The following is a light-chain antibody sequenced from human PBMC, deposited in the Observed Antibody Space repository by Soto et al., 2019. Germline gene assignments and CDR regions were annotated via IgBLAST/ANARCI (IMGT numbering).Light chain of an antibody. CDR1: ISDVESYDL. CDR2: GVT. J-gene: IGLJ3*02. V-gene: IGLV2-23*02. Sequence: QSVLTQPASVSGAPGQSITVSCTGTISDVESYDLVSWYQQHPGQAPKVIIYGVTKRPSGVSNRFSGKRSGNTASLTISGLQAEDEAEYYCCSYAGDNSWVFGGGTKVTVL. CDR3: CSYAGDNSWV.